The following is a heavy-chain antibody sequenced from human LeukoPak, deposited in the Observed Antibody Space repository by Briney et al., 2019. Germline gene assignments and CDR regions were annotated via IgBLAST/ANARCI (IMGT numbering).Heavy chain of an antibody. CDR1: GYTFTSYW. J-gene: IGHJ4*02. D-gene: IGHD6-19*01. Sequence: PGESRKISCKGSGYTFTSYWISWVRQMPGKGLEWMGRIDPSDSYTNYSPSFQGHVTISADKSISTAYLQWGSLKASDTAIYYCARTPVAGGFLDYWGQGTLVTVSS. CDR3: ARTPVAGGFLDY. V-gene: IGHV5-10-1*01. CDR2: IDPSDSYT.